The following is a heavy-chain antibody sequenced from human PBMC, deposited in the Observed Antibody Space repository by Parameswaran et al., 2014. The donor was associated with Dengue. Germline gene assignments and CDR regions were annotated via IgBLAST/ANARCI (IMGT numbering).Heavy chain of an antibody. D-gene: IGHD2-2*01. Sequence: SWVRQAPGQGLEWVGWIGPDNGNTKYAQNLQGRVTMTTDTSTNTAYMELRSLRSDDTAVYYCATPATLIPASMTIGMDVWGQGTTVTVSS. CDR3: ATPATLIPASMTIGMDV. V-gene: IGHV1-18*01. J-gene: IGHJ6*02. CDR2: IGPDNGNT.